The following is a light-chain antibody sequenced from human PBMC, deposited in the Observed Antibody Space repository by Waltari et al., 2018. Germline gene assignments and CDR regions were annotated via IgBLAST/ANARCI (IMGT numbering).Light chain of an antibody. V-gene: IGKV3-11*01. Sequence: IVLTQSPATLSLSPGDRATLSCRASQSIHIYLTWYQQKPGQAPRLLIYHTSTRAAGIPDRFSGSGSGTDFSLTISRLEPEDFAVYYCQHYKDLPVSFGQGTKVEIK. CDR3: QHYKDLPVS. CDR2: HTS. CDR1: QSIHIY. J-gene: IGKJ1*01.